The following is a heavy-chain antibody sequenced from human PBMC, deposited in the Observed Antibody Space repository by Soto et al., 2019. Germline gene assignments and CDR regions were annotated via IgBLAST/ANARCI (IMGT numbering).Heavy chain of an antibody. D-gene: IGHD3-3*01. CDR1: GGSISNYF. Sequence: SETLSLTCTVSGGSISNYFWSWMRQPPGKGLEWVGFIYYNGSTQYNPSLKSRVTMSVDTSKNQFSLKLNSVTAADTAVYYCAREPSWSGYFEFWGQGALVTVSS. CDR2: IYYNGST. J-gene: IGHJ4*02. V-gene: IGHV4-59*01. CDR3: AREPSWSGYFEF.